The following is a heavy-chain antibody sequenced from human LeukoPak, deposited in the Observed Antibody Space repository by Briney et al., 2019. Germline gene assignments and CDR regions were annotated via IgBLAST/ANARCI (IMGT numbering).Heavy chain of an antibody. V-gene: IGHV1-24*01. CDR2: FDPEDDET. J-gene: IGHJ4*02. CDR1: GYTLTELS. D-gene: IGHD6-13*01. CDR3: ATRPVITATGVYYFDF. Sequence: GASVKVSCKVSGYTLTELSIHWVRQAPGKGLEWMGGFDPEDDETIYAQKFQGRVTMTEDTSRDTVYMELSSLRSEDTAVYYCATRPVITATGVYYFDFWGQGTLVTVSS.